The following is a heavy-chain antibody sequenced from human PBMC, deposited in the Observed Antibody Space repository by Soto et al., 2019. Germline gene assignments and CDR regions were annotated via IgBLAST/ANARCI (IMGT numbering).Heavy chain of an antibody. Sequence: QVQLQESGPGLVKPSGTLSLTCAVSSGSISSSNWWSWVRQPPGKGLDWIGDIYDCGSTNYNPSLKSRDTISVDKSKNQFSLKLSSVTAADTAVYYCARGKKDSSGWFDYWGQGTLVTVSS. D-gene: IGHD6-19*01. CDR1: SGSISSSNW. CDR2: IYDCGST. V-gene: IGHV4-4*02. CDR3: ARGKKDSSGWFDY. J-gene: IGHJ4*02.